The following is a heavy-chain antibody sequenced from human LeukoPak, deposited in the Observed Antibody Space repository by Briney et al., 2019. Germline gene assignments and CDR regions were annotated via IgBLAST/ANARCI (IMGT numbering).Heavy chain of an antibody. D-gene: IGHD5-24*01. J-gene: IGHJ4*02. V-gene: IGHV4-59*12. CDR2: IYYSGST. CDR3: ARDGRGGYNPFDY. Sequence: SETLSLTCTVSGGSISSYYWSWIRQPPGKGLEWIGYIYYSGSTNYNPSLKSRVTISVDTSKNQFSLKLSSVTAADTAVYYCARDGRGGYNPFDYWGQGTLVTVSS. CDR1: GGSISSYY.